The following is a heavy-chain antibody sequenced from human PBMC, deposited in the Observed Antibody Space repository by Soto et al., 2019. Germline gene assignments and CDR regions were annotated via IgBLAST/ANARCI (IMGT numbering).Heavy chain of an antibody. CDR2: IYWNDDK. V-gene: IGHV2-5*01. J-gene: IGHJ5*02. D-gene: IGHD6-13*01. CDR3: AHEQQLSPTSPSWFDP. CDR1: GFSLSTSGVG. Sequence: SGPTLVNPTQTLTLTCTFSGFSLSTSGVGVGWIRQPPGKALEWLALIYWNDDKRYSPSLKGRLTITKDTSKNQVVLTMTNMDPVDTATYYCAHEQQLSPTSPSWFDPWGQGTLVTVSS.